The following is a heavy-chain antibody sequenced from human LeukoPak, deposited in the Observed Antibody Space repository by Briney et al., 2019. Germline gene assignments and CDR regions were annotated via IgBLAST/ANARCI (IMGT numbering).Heavy chain of an antibody. CDR2: ISFDGSNK. V-gene: IGHV3-30*18. D-gene: IGHD1-26*01. CDR3: AKSIVGAAGDAFDI. J-gene: IGHJ3*02. CDR1: GFTFSNYG. Sequence: GRSLRLSCAASGFTFSNYGMHWVRQAPGKGLEWVAVISFDGSNKYYADSVKGRFTISRDNSKNTLYLQMNSLKAEDTAVYYCAKSIVGAAGDAFDIWGQGTMVTVSS.